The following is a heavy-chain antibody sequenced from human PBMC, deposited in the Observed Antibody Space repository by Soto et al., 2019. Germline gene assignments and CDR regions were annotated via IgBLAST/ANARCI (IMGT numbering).Heavy chain of an antibody. CDR2: IYWDDDK. CDR1: GFSLSTSGVG. CDR3: VLKDWNNNIYYFDL. D-gene: IGHD1-1*01. V-gene: IGHV2-5*02. Sequence: QITVKESGPKLVKPSQTLTLTCAFSGFSLSTSGVGVGWVRQPPGKAPEWLALIYWDDDKRYRPSLKSRLSLATDTSKDQVVFTMTNTDPVDTATYNCVLKDWNNNIYYFDLWGRGTLVTVSS. J-gene: IGHJ2*01.